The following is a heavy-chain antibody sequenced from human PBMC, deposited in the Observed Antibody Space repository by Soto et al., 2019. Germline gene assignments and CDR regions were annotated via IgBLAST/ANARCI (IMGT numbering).Heavy chain of an antibody. Sequence: EVQLVESGGGLVQPGGSLRLSCAASGFTVSSNYMSWVRQAPGKGLEWVSVIYSGGSTYYADSVKGRFTISRHNSKNTLYLQMNSLRAEDTAVYYCARRALMTTVPDETFDIWGQGTMVTVSS. CDR2: IYSGGST. D-gene: IGHD4-17*01. J-gene: IGHJ3*02. CDR3: ARRALMTTVPDETFDI. CDR1: GFTVSSNY. V-gene: IGHV3-53*04.